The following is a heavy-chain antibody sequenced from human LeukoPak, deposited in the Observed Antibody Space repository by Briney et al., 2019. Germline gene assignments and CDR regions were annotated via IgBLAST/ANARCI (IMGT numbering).Heavy chain of an antibody. CDR2: IYVSGST. J-gene: IGHJ5*01. Sequence: SQTLSLTCTVSGGSISSGNYYWSWVRQPAGKGLEWIGRIYVSGSTSYNPSLKSRVTILVDTSKNQFSLKLSSVTAADTAVYYCARGRIPTLGAVSWFDSWGQGTLVTVSS. CDR3: ARGRIPTLGAVSWFDS. D-gene: IGHD3-3*01. V-gene: IGHV4-61*02. CDR1: GGSISSGNYY.